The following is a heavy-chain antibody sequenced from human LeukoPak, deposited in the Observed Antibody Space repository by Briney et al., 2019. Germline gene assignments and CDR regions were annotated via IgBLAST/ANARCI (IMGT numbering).Heavy chain of an antibody. D-gene: IGHD6-19*01. CDR2: IYYSGST. CDR1: GGSISSYY. Sequence: PSETLSLTCTVSGGSISSYYWSWLRQPPGKGLEWIGYIYYSGSTNYNPSLTSRVTISVATSKNQFSLKLSSVTAADTAVYYCARDSSSGWFDYWGQGTLVTVSS. J-gene: IGHJ4*02. V-gene: IGHV4-59*01. CDR3: ARDSSSGWFDY.